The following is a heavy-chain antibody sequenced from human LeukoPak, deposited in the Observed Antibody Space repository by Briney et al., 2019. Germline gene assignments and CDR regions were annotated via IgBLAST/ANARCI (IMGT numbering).Heavy chain of an antibody. CDR1: GFTFDAYA. Sequence: PGGSLRLSCTASGFTFDAYAMNWVRQAPGKGLEWVSGLTNTGGTKYYADSVKGRFSISRGNSKITVSLQMNSLSADDTAVYYCARSAYLDSSGYYFDFWGQGTLVTVSS. CDR3: ARSAYLDSSGYYFDF. CDR2: LTNTGGTK. J-gene: IGHJ4*02. V-gene: IGHV3-23*01. D-gene: IGHD3-22*01.